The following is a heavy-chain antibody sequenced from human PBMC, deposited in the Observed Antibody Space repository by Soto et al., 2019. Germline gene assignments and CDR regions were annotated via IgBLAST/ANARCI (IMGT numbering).Heavy chain of an antibody. CDR3: AREGYDFWSGYKDYYYGMDV. CDR2: IGTAGDT. Sequence: EVQLVESGGGLVQPGGSLRLSCAASGFTFSSYDMHWVRQATGKGLEWVSAIGTAGDTYYPGSVKGRFTISRENAKNSLYLQMNSLRAEDTAVYYCAREGYDFWSGYKDYYYGMDVWGQGTTVTVSS. J-gene: IGHJ6*02. D-gene: IGHD3-3*01. CDR1: GFTFSSYD. V-gene: IGHV3-13*01.